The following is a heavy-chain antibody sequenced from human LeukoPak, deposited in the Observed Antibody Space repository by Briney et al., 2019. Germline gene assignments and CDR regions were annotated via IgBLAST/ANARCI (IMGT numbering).Heavy chain of an antibody. Sequence: GGSLRLSCAASGFTFSSYAMSWVRQAPGKGLEWVSAISGSGGSTYYADSVKGRFTISRDNSKNTLYLQMNSLSAEDTAVYYCAKGGVVVIAIGQLWGQGTLVTVSS. CDR2: ISGSGGST. D-gene: IGHD2-21*01. CDR1: GFTFSSYA. J-gene: IGHJ4*02. V-gene: IGHV3-23*01. CDR3: AKGGVVVIAIGQL.